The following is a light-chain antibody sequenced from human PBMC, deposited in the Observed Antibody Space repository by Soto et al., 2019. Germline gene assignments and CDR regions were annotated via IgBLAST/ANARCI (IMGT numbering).Light chain of an antibody. V-gene: IGLV2-14*01. Sequence: QSVLTQPASVSGSPGQSITISCTGTSSDVGGYNYVSWYQQHPGKAPKFLIYEVRNRPSGVSNRFSGSKSGNTASLTISGLQAEDEADYYCSSYTSSSTYVFGTGTKVTVL. CDR2: EVR. J-gene: IGLJ1*01. CDR3: SSYTSSSTYV. CDR1: SSDVGGYNY.